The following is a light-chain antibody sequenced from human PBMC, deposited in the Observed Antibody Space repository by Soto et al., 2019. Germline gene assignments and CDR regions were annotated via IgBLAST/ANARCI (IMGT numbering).Light chain of an antibody. CDR1: SRDVGGYNY. CDR2: DVT. Sequence: QSVLTQPASVSGSPGQSITISCTGSSRDVGGYNYVSWYQQHPGKAPKLIIYDVTNRPSGVSNRFSGPKSGNTASLTISGLQAEDEADYYCSSYTSITTFVVFGGGTQLTVL. J-gene: IGLJ2*01. V-gene: IGLV2-14*01. CDR3: SSYTSITTFVV.